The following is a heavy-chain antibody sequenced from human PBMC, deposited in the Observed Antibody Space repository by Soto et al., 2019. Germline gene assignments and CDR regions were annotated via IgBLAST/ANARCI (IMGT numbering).Heavy chain of an antibody. V-gene: IGHV3-23*01. CDR1: EFTFSNYA. Sequence: VQLLESGGGLVQPGGSLRLSCAASEFTFSNYAMTWVRQAPGKGLEWVSLITGSDGRTYYADSEKGRFTISRDNSKNTLFLQMNSLRAEDTAVYYCAKATYDTTFYTSSFDSWGQGTLVTVSS. D-gene: IGHD3-22*01. CDR2: ITGSDGRT. CDR3: AKATYDTTFYTSSFDS. J-gene: IGHJ4*02.